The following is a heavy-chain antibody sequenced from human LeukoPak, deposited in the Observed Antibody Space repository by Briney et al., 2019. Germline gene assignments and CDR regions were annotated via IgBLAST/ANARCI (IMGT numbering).Heavy chain of an antibody. Sequence: SGGSLRLSCAASGFTFSNCYMHWGRQAPGKGLEWVAVISDDGNRKYYADSVQGRFTISRDNSKNTLYLQMNSLRAEDTAVYFCVKDLSGYWTFDYWGQGTLVTVSS. CDR1: GFTFSNCY. D-gene: IGHD1-1*01. CDR3: VKDLSGYWTFDY. V-gene: IGHV3-30*18. J-gene: IGHJ4*02. CDR2: ISDDGNRK.